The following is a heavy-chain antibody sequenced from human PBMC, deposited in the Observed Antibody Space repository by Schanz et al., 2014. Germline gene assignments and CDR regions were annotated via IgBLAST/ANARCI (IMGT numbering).Heavy chain of an antibody. J-gene: IGHJ2*01. Sequence: QGHLVESGGGVVQPGRSLRLSCAASGFTFSLYAVHWVRQAPGKGLAWVAVTSYDGGTKSYADSVKGRFTISRDNSKNTLCLQMNSLRSEDTAVYYCARGGRLRFHWFFDLWGRGTLVTVSS. CDR2: TSYDGGTK. D-gene: IGHD1-26*01. CDR1: GFTFSLYA. CDR3: ARGGRLRFHWFFDL. V-gene: IGHV3-30*14.